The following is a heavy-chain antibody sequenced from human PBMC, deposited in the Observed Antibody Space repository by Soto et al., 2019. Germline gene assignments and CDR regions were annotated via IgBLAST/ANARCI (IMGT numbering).Heavy chain of an antibody. D-gene: IGHD6-13*01. CDR2: INHSGST. J-gene: IGHJ6*02. V-gene: IGHV4-34*01. Sequence: ETLSLTCAVYVGSFSGYYWSWIRQPPGKGLEWIGEINHSGSTNYNPSLKSRVTISVDTSKNQFSLKLSSVTAADTAVYYCARFRGRRSFSSPAYGMDVWGQGTTVTVSS. CDR3: ARFRGRRSFSSPAYGMDV. CDR1: VGSFSGYY.